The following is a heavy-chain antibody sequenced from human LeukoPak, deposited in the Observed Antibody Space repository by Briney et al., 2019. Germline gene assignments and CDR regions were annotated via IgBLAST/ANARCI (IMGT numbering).Heavy chain of an antibody. CDR1: GFTFSSSA. D-gene: IGHD5-24*01. V-gene: IGHV3-64D*08. J-gene: IGHJ4*02. CDR3: VKDWVATIVAPRLFDN. CDR2: ISSSGGNI. Sequence: PGGPLRLSCSTSGFTFSSSAMHWVRQTPETGLEYVAGISSSGGNILYPDSVKRRFNFSRDNSKNNMYLQMISLRAKDAAMYYCVKDWVATIVAPRLFDNWGQGTLVTVSS.